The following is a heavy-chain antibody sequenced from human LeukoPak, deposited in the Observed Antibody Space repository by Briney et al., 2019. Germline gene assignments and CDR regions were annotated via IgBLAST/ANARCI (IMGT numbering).Heavy chain of an antibody. J-gene: IGHJ5*02. Sequence: KPSETLSLTCAVYGGSFSGYYWSWIRQPPGKGLEWIGEINHSGSTNYNPSLKSRVTISVDTSKNQFSLKLSSVTAADTAVYYCARGPYIVVVPPKRSWFDPWGQGTLVTVSS. CDR3: ARGPYIVVVPPKRSWFDP. CDR2: INHSGST. V-gene: IGHV4-34*01. D-gene: IGHD2-2*01. CDR1: GGSFSGYY.